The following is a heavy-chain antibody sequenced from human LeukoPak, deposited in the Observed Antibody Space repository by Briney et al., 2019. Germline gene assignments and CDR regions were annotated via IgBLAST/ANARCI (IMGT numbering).Heavy chain of an antibody. CDR1: GFTFSSYW. D-gene: IGHD3-10*01. CDR3: AREWFGELLEIYWYSDL. J-gene: IGHJ2*01. CDR2: IKQDGSEK. Sequence: PGGSLRLSCAASGFTFSSYWMSWVRQAPGKGLEWVANIKQDGSEKYYVDSVKGRFTISRDNAKNSLYLQMNSLRAEDTAVYYCAREWFGELLEIYWYSDLWGRGTLVTVSS. V-gene: IGHV3-7*03.